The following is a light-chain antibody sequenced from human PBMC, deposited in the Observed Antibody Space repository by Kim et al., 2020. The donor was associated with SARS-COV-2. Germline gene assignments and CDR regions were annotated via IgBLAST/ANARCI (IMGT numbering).Light chain of an antibody. CDR3: LQHNSYPWT. V-gene: IGKV1-17*01. Sequence: DIQMTQSPSSLSASVGDRVTITCRAGQGIRNDLVWYQQKPGKAPKRLIYAASSLQSGVPSRFSGSGSGTEFTLTISSLQTEDFATYYCLQHNSYPWTFGQGTKVEIK. CDR2: AAS. CDR1: QGIRND. J-gene: IGKJ1*01.